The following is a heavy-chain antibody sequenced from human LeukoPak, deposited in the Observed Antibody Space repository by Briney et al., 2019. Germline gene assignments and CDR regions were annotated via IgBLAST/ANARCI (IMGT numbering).Heavy chain of an antibody. Sequence: SETLSLTCTVSGGSISSYYWSWIRQPPGKGLEWMGYIYCSGSTNYNPSLKSRVTISVDTSKNQFSLKLSSVTAADTAVYYCARESFEGSGWLYYFDYWGQGTLVTVSS. J-gene: IGHJ4*02. V-gene: IGHV4-59*12. CDR3: ARESFEGSGWLYYFDY. CDR1: GGSISSYY. CDR2: IYCSGST. D-gene: IGHD6-19*01.